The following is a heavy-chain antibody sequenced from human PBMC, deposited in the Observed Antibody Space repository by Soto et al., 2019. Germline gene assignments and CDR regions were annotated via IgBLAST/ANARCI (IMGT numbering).Heavy chain of an antibody. V-gene: IGHV3-23*01. CDR2: ISTSGGST. CDR1: GFTFSSYA. CDR3: AKVYYDYSGYLFDY. J-gene: IGHJ4*02. Sequence: PGGSLRLSCAASGFTFSSYAMSWVRQAPGKGLEWVSGISTSGGSTYYADSVKGRFTISRDNSKNTLYLQMNSLRAEDTAVYYCAKVYYDYSGYLFDYWGQGTLVTVSS. D-gene: IGHD3-22*01.